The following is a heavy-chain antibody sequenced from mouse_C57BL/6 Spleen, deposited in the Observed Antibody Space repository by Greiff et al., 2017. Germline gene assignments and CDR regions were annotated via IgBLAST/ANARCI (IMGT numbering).Heavy chain of an antibody. CDR3: AREGDFITTVVATFDY. CDR1: GYTFTSYW. D-gene: IGHD1-1*01. V-gene: IGHV1-64*01. Sequence: QVQLQQPGAELVKPGASVKLSCKASGYTFTSYWLHWVKQRPGQGLEWIGMIHPNSGSTNYNAKFKSKATLTVDKSSSTAYMQLSSLTSEDSAVYYCAREGDFITTVVATFDYWGQGTTLTVSS. CDR2: IHPNSGST. J-gene: IGHJ2*01.